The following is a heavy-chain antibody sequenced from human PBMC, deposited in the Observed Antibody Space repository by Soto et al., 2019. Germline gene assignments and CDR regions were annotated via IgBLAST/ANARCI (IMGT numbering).Heavy chain of an antibody. CDR3: ARVNNWNQNYYYYMDV. J-gene: IGHJ6*03. V-gene: IGHV4-4*02. D-gene: IGHD1-20*01. CDR2: IYHSGST. Sequence: SETLSLTCAVSSGSISSSNWWSWVRQPPGKGMEWIGEIYHSGSTNYNPSLKSRVTISVDKSKNQFSLKLSSVTAADTAVYYCARVNNWNQNYYYYMDVWGKGTTVTVSS. CDR1: SGSISSSNW.